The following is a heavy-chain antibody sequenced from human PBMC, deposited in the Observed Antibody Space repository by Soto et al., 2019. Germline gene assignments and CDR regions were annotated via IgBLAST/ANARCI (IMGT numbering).Heavy chain of an antibody. J-gene: IGHJ4*02. V-gene: IGHV3-21*01. CDR3: ARDIDYYDSSGYYRDY. CDR1: GFTFSSNS. CDR2: ISSSSSYI. D-gene: IGHD3-22*01. Sequence: EVQLVESGGSLVKPGGSLRLSCAASGFTFSSNSMNWVRQAPGKGLEWVSSISSSSSYIYYADSVKGRFTISRDNAKNSLYLQMNSLRVEDTAVYYCARDIDYYDSSGYYRDYWGQGTLVTVSS.